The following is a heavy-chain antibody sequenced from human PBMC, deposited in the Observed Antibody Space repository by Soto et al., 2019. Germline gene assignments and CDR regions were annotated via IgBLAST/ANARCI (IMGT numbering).Heavy chain of an antibody. V-gene: IGHV3-48*03. CDR2: ISDRGSTT. Sequence: GETLRLSCAVSGFTFSSYEINCCRRAPGGGLEWGSYISDRGSTTYYADSVKSRFTISRDKARNSLYLQMNSLRAEDTAVYYSARRHSDYWSRDSYYTYVYFLICMDVWGQGTMVTVSS. CDR1: GFTFSSYE. CDR3: ARRHSDYWSRDSYYTYVYFLICMDV. D-gene: IGHD2-15*01. J-gene: IGHJ6*02.